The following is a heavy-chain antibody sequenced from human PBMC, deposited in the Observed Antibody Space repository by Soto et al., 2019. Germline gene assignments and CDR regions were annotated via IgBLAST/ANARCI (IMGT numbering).Heavy chain of an antibody. CDR2: IYYSGST. J-gene: IGHJ4*02. CDR1: GGSISSGDYY. V-gene: IGHV4-30-4*01. CDR3: ARTPPLGYFDY. Sequence: PSETLYLTCTVSGGSISSGDYYWSWIRQPPGKGLEWIGYIYYSGSTYYNPSLKSRVTISVDTSKNQFSLKLSSVTAADTAVYYCARTPPLGYFDYWGQGTLVTVSS.